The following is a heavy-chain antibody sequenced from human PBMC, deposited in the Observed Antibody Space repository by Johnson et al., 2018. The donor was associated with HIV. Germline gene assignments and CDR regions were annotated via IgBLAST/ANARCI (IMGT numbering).Heavy chain of an antibody. J-gene: IGHJ3*02. Sequence: VQLVESGGGVVQPGRSLRLSCAASGFTFSSYAIHWVRQATGKGLEWVSAIGTAGDTYYPGSVKGRFTISRENAKNSLTLHLNSLRAVDTAVYYCARVRIGRENAFDIWGQGTMVTVSS. CDR1: GFTFSSYA. CDR2: IGTAGDT. V-gene: IGHV3-13*01. CDR3: ARVRIGRENAFDI. D-gene: IGHD1-26*01.